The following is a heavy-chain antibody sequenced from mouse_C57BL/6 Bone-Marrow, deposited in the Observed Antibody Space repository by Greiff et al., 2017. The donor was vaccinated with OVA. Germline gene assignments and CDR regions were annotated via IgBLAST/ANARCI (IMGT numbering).Heavy chain of an antibody. CDR2: ISDGGSYT. CDR3: ARDLPYSKRFAY. J-gene: IGHJ3*01. V-gene: IGHV5-4*01. D-gene: IGHD2-5*01. Sequence: DVMLVESGGGLVKPGGSLKLSCAASGFTFSSYAMSWVRQTPEKRLEWVATISDGGSYTYYPDNVKGRFTISRDNAKNNLYLQMSHLKSEDTAMYYCARDLPYSKRFAYWGQGTLVTVSA. CDR1: GFTFSSYA.